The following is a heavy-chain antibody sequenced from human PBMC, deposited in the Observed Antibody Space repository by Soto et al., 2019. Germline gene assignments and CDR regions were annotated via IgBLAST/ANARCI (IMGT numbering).Heavy chain of an antibody. CDR2: MNPNSGNT. CDR3: ARGHYVFWSGDNYGMEV. Sequence: VASVKVSCKASGYTFTSYDINWVRQATGQGLEWMGWMNPNSGNTGYAQKFQGRVTMTRNTSISTAYMELSSLRSEDTAVYYCARGHYVFWSGDNYGMEVWGQGTTVSVSS. CDR1: GYTFTSYD. V-gene: IGHV1-8*01. D-gene: IGHD3-3*01. J-gene: IGHJ6*01.